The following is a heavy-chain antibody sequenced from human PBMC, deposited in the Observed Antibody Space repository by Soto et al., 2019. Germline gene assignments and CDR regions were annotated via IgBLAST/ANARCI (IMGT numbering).Heavy chain of an antibody. CDR2: ISYNGTT. Sequence: QVQLQESGPGLVKPADTLSLTCAVSAYSISGGNWWGWIRQPPGQGLEWIGYISYNGTTYYNPYLKRRVTVSVDTSKNQFSLKARSLTAVDTAGYYCARTVGYYFWSGAPFSGMNVWGQGTMVIVS. J-gene: IGHJ6*02. D-gene: IGHD3-3*01. CDR3: ARTVGYYFWSGAPFSGMNV. CDR1: AYSISGGNW. V-gene: IGHV4-28*01.